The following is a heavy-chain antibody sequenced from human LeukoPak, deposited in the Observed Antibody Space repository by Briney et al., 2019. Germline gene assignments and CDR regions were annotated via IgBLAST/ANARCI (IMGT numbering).Heavy chain of an antibody. D-gene: IGHD6-13*01. CDR3: ARLRIAAAGDWFDP. Sequence: PGGSLRLSCAASGFTFSSYSMNWVRQAPGKGLEWVSSISSSSSYICYADSVKGRFTISRDNAKNSLYLQMNSLRAEDTAVYYCARLRIAAAGDWFDPWGQGTLVTVSS. CDR1: GFTFSSYS. CDR2: ISSSSSYI. J-gene: IGHJ5*02. V-gene: IGHV3-21*01.